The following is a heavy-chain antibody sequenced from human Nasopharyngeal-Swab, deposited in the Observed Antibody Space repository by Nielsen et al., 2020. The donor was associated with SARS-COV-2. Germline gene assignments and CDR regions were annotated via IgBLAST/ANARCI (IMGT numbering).Heavy chain of an antibody. CDR1: GFTFRFYT. J-gene: IGHJ4*02. V-gene: IGHV3-21*01. CDR3: ARDRSGFGFDF. Sequence: GESLKISCAASGFTFRFYTMHWVRQAPGKGLEWVSSVSTGGDYIHCADLVQGRFAISRDNAKDSLYLQMNSLRAEDTAIYYCARDRSGFGFDFWGQGALVTVSP. CDR2: VSTGGDYI. D-gene: IGHD3-3*01.